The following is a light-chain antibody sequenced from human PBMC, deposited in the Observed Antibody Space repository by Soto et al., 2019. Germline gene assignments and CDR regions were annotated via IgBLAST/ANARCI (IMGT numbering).Light chain of an antibody. J-gene: IGKJ1*01. Sequence: EIVLTQSPGTLSLSPRERATLSCRASQSVSNAYLAWYQHKVGQSPRLLIYGASNRAPGIPDRFSGSGSGRVFTLTISRLEPEDFAVYYCQQYAASPRTFGQGTQVEVK. CDR1: QSVSNAY. CDR3: QQYAASPRT. CDR2: GAS. V-gene: IGKV3-20*01.